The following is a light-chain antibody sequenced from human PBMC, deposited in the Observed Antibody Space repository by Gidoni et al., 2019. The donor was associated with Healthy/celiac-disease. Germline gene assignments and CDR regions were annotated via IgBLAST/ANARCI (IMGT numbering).Light chain of an antibody. Sequence: IVLTQSPATLSLSPGERATLSCRASQSVSIYLAWYQQKPGQAPRLLIYDASNTATGIPARFRGSGSGTDFTLTISSLEPEDFAVYYCQQRSNWPPGLTFGGGTKVEIK. CDR2: DAS. CDR3: QQRSNWPPGLT. V-gene: IGKV3-11*01. J-gene: IGKJ4*01. CDR1: QSVSIY.